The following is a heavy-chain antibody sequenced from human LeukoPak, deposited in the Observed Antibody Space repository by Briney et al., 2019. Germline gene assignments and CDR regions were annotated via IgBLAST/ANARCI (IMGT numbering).Heavy chain of an antibody. V-gene: IGHV3-7*05. CDR2: IKQDGSEK. CDR1: GFTFSSHA. CDR3: ARGGYFFDY. J-gene: IGHJ4*02. Sequence: GGSLRLSCAASGFTFSSHAMSWVRQAPGKGLEWVANIKQDGSEKYYVDSVKGRFTISRDNAKNSLYLQMNSLRAEDTAVYYCARGGYFFDYWGQGTLVTVSS.